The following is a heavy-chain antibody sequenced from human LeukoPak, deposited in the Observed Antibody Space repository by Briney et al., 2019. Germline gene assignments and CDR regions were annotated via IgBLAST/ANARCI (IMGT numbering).Heavy chain of an antibody. J-gene: IGHJ4*02. CDR1: GGSFSGYF. CDR2: IDHGGSP. V-gene: IGHV4-34*01. CDR3: VREREQRVKRQYATGYDY. D-gene: IGHD2-2*01. Sequence: PSETLSLTCAVYGGSFSGYFWSWIRQSPEEGLEWIGEIDHGGSPDYNPSLKSRVTISVDTSRNQFSLKLNSVTAADTAVCYCVREREQRVKRQYATGYDYWGQGTLVSVSS.